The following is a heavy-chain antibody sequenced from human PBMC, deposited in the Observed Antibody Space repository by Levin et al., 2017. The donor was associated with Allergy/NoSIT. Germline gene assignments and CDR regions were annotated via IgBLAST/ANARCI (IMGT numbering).Heavy chain of an antibody. J-gene: IGHJ4*02. CDR3: AGGPRYYFDY. CDR1: GFTFDDYA. D-gene: IGHD3-16*01. CDR2: INWNSNSI. Sequence: RAGGSLRLSCAASGFTFDDYAMHWVRQAPGKGLEWVSGINWNSNSIGYADSVKGRFTISRDNAKNSLYLQMNSLRAEDTALYYCAGGPRYYFDYWGQGTLVTVSS. V-gene: IGHV3-9*01.